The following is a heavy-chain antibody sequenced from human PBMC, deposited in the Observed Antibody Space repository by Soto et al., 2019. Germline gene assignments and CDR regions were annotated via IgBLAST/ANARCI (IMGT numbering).Heavy chain of an antibody. V-gene: IGHV3-7*05. CDR1: GFTFSDYW. CDR3: ATSMGRGGNDY. D-gene: IGHD3-10*01. CDR2: IKRDGSEK. Sequence: EVQLVESGGGLVQPGGSLRLSCAASGFTFSDYWMSWVRQAPGKGLECVANIKRDGSEKYYVDPVKGRFTISRDNAKNSLYLQMNSLRAEDTAVYYCATSMGRGGNDYWGLGTLVTVSS. J-gene: IGHJ4*02.